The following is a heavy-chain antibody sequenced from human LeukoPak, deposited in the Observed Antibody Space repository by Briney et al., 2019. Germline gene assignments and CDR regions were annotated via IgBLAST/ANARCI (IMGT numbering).Heavy chain of an antibody. Sequence: GGSLRLSCAASGFTFSSYWMHWVRQAPGKGLVWVSRIDSDGSSTTYADSVKGRFTISRDNAKNTLYLQMNSLRAEDTAVYYCAREVSGDPWYNWFDPWGQGTLVTVSS. CDR3: AREVSGDPWYNWFDP. J-gene: IGHJ5*02. CDR1: GFTFSSYW. D-gene: IGHD4-17*01. V-gene: IGHV3-74*01. CDR2: IDSDGSST.